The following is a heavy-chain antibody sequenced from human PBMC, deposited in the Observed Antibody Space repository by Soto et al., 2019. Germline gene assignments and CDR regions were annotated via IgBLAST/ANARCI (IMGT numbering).Heavy chain of an antibody. CDR3: ARETSA. CDR2: IYSGGST. D-gene: IGHD1-7*01. J-gene: IGHJ4*02. Sequence: GGSLRLSCAATGFTVSSNYMSWVRQAPGKGLEWVSVIYSGGSTYYADSVKGRFTLSRDIFKNTLYLQMNSLRAEDTAVYYCARETSAWGQGTLVTVPQ. V-gene: IGHV3-53*01. CDR1: GFTVSSNY.